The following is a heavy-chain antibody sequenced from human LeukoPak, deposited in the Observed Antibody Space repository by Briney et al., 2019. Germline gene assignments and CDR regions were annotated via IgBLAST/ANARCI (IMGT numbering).Heavy chain of an antibody. V-gene: IGHV3-23*01. CDR3: AKALYGGHDY. CDR1: GFTFSTYA. J-gene: IGHJ4*02. Sequence: GGSLRLPCAASGFTFSTYAMSWVRQAPGKGLECVSALSGNGNTIYYADSVKGRFTISRDNSKNTLSLQMNSLRAEDTAVYYCAKALYGGHDYWGQGTLVTVSS. D-gene: IGHD4-23*01. CDR2: LSGNGNTI.